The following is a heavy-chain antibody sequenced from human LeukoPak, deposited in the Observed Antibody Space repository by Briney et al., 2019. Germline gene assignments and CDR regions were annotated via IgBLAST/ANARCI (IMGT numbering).Heavy chain of an antibody. CDR2: ISSSSSTI. CDR3: ARECSGSTSRDTQPLDY. D-gene: IGHD2-2*02. CDR1: GFTFSSYS. V-gene: IGHV3-48*01. Sequence: PGGSLRLSCAASGFTFSSYSMNWVRQAPGKGLEWVSYISSSSSTIYYADSVKGRFTISRDNAKNSLYLQMNSLRAEDTAVYYCARECSGSTSRDTQPLDYWGQGTLVTVSS. J-gene: IGHJ4*02.